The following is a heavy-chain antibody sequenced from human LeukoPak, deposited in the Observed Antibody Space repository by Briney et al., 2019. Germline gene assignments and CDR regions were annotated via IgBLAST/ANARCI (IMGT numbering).Heavy chain of an antibody. CDR1: GGSISSSSYY. Sequence: SETLSLTCTVSGGSISSSSYYWGWIRQPPGKGLEWIGSIYYSGSTYYNPSLKSRVTISVDTSKNQFSLKLSSVTAADTAVFYCARGRVYCTGSRCSPSYFDYWGQGTLVTVSS. V-gene: IGHV4-39*07. J-gene: IGHJ4*02. D-gene: IGHD2-8*02. CDR3: ARGRVYCTGSRCSPSYFDY. CDR2: IYYSGST.